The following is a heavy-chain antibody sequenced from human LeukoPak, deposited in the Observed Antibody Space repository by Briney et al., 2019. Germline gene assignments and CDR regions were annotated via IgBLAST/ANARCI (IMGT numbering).Heavy chain of an antibody. CDR1: GFTFSSYA. CDR3: ARGDFNDFGDYVDAFEI. CDR2: IKPDGSEK. V-gene: IGHV3-7*01. J-gene: IGHJ3*02. Sequence: GGSLRLSCAASGFTFSSYAMSWVRQAPGKGLEWVANIKPDGSEKYCVDSVKGRFTISRNNAKNSLYLQMNSLRAEDTAIYYCARGDFNDFGDYVDAFEIWGQGTMVTVSA. D-gene: IGHD4-17*01.